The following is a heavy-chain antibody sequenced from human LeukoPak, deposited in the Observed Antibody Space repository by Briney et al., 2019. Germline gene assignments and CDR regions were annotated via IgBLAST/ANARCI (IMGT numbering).Heavy chain of an antibody. Sequence: PGRSLRLSCAASGFTLSSYGMHWVRQAPGKGLEWVAVISYDGSNKYYADSVKGRFTISRDNSKNTLYLQMNSLRAEDTAVYYCAKDGESTGAADVWGKGTTVTVSS. J-gene: IGHJ6*04. CDR2: ISYDGSNK. CDR3: AKDGESTGAADV. V-gene: IGHV3-30*18. CDR1: GFTLSSYG. D-gene: IGHD4-17*01.